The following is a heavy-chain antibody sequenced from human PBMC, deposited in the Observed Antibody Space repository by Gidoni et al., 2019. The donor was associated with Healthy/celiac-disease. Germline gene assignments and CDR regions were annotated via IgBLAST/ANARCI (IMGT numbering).Heavy chain of an antibody. CDR1: GGSISSSRYY. V-gene: IGHV4-39*01. CDR2: IYYSGST. J-gene: IGHJ5*02. Sequence: QLQLQESGPGLVKPSETLSLTCTVSGGSISSSRYYWGWIRQPPGKGLEWIGSIYYSGSTYYNPSLKSRVTISVDTSKNQFSLKLSSVTAADTAVYYCARGYCSGGSCYSQLFDPWGQGTLVTVSS. D-gene: IGHD2-15*01. CDR3: ARGYCSGGSCYSQLFDP.